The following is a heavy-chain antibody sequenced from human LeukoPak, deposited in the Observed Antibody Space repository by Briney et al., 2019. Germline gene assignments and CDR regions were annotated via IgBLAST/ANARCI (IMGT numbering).Heavy chain of an antibody. Sequence: PGGSLRLSCAASGFTLNSYAMNWVRQAPGKGLEWVSYISSSSSTIYYADSVKGRFTISRDNAKNSLYLQMNSLRDEDTAVYYCARLYVWGSSRTFDYWGQGTLVTVSS. CDR2: ISSSSSTI. CDR3: ARLYVWGSSRTFDY. V-gene: IGHV3-48*02. D-gene: IGHD3-16*02. CDR1: GFTLNSYA. J-gene: IGHJ4*02.